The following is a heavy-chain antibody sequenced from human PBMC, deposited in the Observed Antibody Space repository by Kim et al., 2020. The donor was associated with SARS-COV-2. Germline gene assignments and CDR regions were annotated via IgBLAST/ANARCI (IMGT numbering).Heavy chain of an antibody. CDR3: ARDAPDIPVAAFLSRPIDY. J-gene: IGHJ4*02. V-gene: IGHV3-48*02. CDR1: GFTFGTFS. D-gene: IGHD6-19*01. CDR2: TSHRSTKI. Sequence: LSLTCAASGFTFGTFSMNWVRQAPGKGLEWVCYTSHRSTKIYYADSVKGRFTVSRDNAKNALYLQMNSLRDEDTAVYYCARDAPDIPVAAFLSRPIDYWGQGSLVTVSS.